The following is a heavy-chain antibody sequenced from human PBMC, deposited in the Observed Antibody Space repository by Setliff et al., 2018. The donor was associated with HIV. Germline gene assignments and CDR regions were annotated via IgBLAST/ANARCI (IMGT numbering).Heavy chain of an antibody. CDR3: ARGGAVSVYFQH. D-gene: IGHD1-26*01. CDR1: GGSISSSNW. J-gene: IGHJ1*01. CDR2: IYHGGST. Sequence: PSETLSLTCAVSGGSISSSNWWSWVRQPPGKGLEWIGEIYHGGSTNYNPSLKSRVTISVDTSKNQFSLKLSSVTAADTAVYYCARGGAVSVYFQHWGQGTLVTAPQ. V-gene: IGHV4-4*02.